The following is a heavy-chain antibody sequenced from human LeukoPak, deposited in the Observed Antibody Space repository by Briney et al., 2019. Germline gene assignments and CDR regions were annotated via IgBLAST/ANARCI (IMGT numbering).Heavy chain of an antibody. J-gene: IGHJ5*02. V-gene: IGHV1-46*01. CDR1: GYTFTSYY. D-gene: IGHD4-17*01. CDR2: INPSGGST. Sequence: ASVKVSCKASGYTFTSYYMHWVRQAPGQGLEWMGIINPSGGSTSYAQKFQGRVTMTRDTSTSTVYMELSSLRSEDTAVYYCARAPRTTVTTREWWFDPWGQGTLVTVSS. CDR3: ARAPRTTVTTREWWFDP.